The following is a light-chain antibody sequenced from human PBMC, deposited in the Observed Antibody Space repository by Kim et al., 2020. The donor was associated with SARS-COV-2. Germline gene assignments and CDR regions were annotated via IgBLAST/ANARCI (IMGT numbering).Light chain of an antibody. CDR2: GNS. CDR1: SSNIGAGYD. V-gene: IGLV1-40*01. J-gene: IGLJ1*01. Sequence: GPRVTISCTGRSSNIGAGYDVHWYQQLPGTAPKLLIYGNSNRPSGVPDRFSGSKSGTSASLAITGLQAEDEADYYCQSYDSSLSGVFGTGTKVTVL. CDR3: QSYDSSLSGV.